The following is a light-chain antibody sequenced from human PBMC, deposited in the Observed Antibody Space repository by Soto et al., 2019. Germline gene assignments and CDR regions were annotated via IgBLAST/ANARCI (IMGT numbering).Light chain of an antibody. V-gene: IGKV3-20*01. Sequence: EIDLAQSPSPLSLYPRQSATLSCRASQRLSASDIAWYQQKPGQAPKFLIYGVSSRATGIPDRFSGSGSGTDFTLTISRLEPEDFAVYHCQQYGSSPLITFGQGARLEI. J-gene: IGKJ5*01. CDR2: GVS. CDR1: QRLSASD. CDR3: QQYGSSPLIT.